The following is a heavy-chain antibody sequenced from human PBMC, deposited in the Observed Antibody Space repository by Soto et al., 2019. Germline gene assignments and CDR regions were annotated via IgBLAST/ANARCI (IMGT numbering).Heavy chain of an antibody. Sequence: PWGSLRLSCVASGFAVSNNYMNWVRQAPGKGLEWVSVVYSGGTTYYADSVRGRFTVSRDDSKNTLFLQMSSLRAEDTAVYYCARAGSPFDSDSSGYWGFDHWGQGTLVTVSS. D-gene: IGHD3-22*01. CDR1: GFAVSNNY. J-gene: IGHJ4*02. V-gene: IGHV3-53*01. CDR3: ARAGSPFDSDSSGYWGFDH. CDR2: VYSGGTT.